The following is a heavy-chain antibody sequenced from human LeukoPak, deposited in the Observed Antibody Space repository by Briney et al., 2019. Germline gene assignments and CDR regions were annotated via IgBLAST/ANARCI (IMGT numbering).Heavy chain of an antibody. Sequence: SETLSLTCTVSGGSITNYYWSWIRQPPGKGLEWIGYIYYSGSTNYNPSLKSRVTISVNTSKNQFSLKLTSVTAADTAVYYCARERPASWDYYYMDVWGKGTTVTVSS. CDR2: IYYSGST. CDR3: ARERPASWDYYYMDV. D-gene: IGHD2-2*01. V-gene: IGHV4-59*01. J-gene: IGHJ6*03. CDR1: GGSITNYY.